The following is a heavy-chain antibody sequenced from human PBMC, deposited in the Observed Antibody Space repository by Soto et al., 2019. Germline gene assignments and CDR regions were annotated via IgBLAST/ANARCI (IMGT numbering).Heavy chain of an antibody. J-gene: IGHJ3*02. CDR2: ISGSGGST. V-gene: IGHV3-23*01. D-gene: IGHD4-17*01. Sequence: EGQLLESGGGLVQPGGSLRLSCAASGFTFSSYAMSWVRQAPGKGLEWVSSISGSGGSTYYADSVKGRFTISRDNSKNTLYLERNSLSAEDTAIYFCAKDHVGTVDDAFDIWGQGTMVTVSS. CDR1: GFTFSSYA. CDR3: AKDHVGTVDDAFDI.